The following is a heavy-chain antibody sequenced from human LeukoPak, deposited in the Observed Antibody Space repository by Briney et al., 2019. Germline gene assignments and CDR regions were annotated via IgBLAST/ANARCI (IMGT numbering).Heavy chain of an antibody. CDR3: ARKRWEPPYYYYGSDV. D-gene: IGHD1-26*01. Sequence: SVKVSCKASGGTFSSYAVSWVRQAPGQGLEWMGGIIPFFGSTANYAQKFQGRVTITADESTSTAYMELSRLKSEDTAVYYCARKRWEPPYYYYGSDVWGQGTTVTVSS. CDR1: GGTFSSYA. J-gene: IGHJ6*02. V-gene: IGHV1-69*13. CDR2: IIPFFGSTA.